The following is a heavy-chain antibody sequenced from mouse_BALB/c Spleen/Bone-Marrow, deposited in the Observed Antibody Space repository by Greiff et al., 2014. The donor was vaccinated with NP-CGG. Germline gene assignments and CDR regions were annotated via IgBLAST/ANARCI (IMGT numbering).Heavy chain of an antibody. Sequence: EVKLMESGGGLVQPGGSRKLSCAASGFTFSSFGMHWVRQAPEKGLEWVAYISSGSSTIYYADTVMGRFTISRDNPKNTLFLQMTSLRSEDTAMYYCARSGSSSGYFDYWGQGTTLPVSS. D-gene: IGHD1-1*01. CDR2: ISSGSSTI. V-gene: IGHV5-17*02. CDR3: ARSGSSSGYFDY. J-gene: IGHJ2*01. CDR1: GFTFSSFG.